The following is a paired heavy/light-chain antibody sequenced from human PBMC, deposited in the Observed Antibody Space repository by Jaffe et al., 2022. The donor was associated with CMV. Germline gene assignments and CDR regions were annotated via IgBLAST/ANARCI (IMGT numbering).Light chain of an antibody. CDR1: QSVSLN. CDR2: AAS. CDR3: QQYNNWLPYT. J-gene: IGKJ2*01. Sequence: EIVMTQSPATLSVSPGERATLSCRASQSVSLNLAWYQQKLGQSPRLLIYAASTRATGIPARFSGSGSGTDFTLTISSLQSEDFAIYYCQQYNNWLPYTFGQGTKLEIK. V-gene: IGKV3-15*01.
Heavy chain of an antibody. V-gene: IGHV4-59*01. D-gene: IGHD3-10*01. CDR2: IYYSGNT. CDR3: ATGGPSGYYYMDV. CDR1: GGSISSNY. Sequence: QVQLQESGPGLVKPSETLSLICTVSGGSISSNYWSWIRQPPGKGLEWIGYIYYSGNTNYNPSLKSRVTISVDTSRNQFSLKLTSVTAADTAIYFCATGGPSGYYYMDVWGKGTAVTVSS. J-gene: IGHJ6*03.